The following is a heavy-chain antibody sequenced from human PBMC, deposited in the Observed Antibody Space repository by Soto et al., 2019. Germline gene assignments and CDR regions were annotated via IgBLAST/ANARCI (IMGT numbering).Heavy chain of an antibody. CDR1: GYTFTSYY. CDR2: INPSGGST. Sequence: ASVKVSCKASGYTFTSYYMHWVRQAPGQGLAWMGIINPSGGSTSYAQKFQGRVTMTRDTSTSTVYMELSSLRSEDTAVYYCARDKRRDYDFWTRRRYYYGMDVWGQGTTVTVSS. J-gene: IGHJ6*02. V-gene: IGHV1-46*01. D-gene: IGHD3-3*01. CDR3: ARDKRRDYDFWTRRRYYYGMDV.